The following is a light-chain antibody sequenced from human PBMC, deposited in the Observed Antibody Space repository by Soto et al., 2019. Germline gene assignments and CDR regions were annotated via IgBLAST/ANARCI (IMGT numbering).Light chain of an antibody. CDR2: EVS. V-gene: IGLV2-14*01. J-gene: IGLJ1*01. CDR3: SSYTSSSTLV. Sequence: QSVLTQPASVSGSPGQSITISCSGTSSDVGGYNYVSWYQHHPGKAPKLMIYEVSNRPSGVSNRFSGSKSGNTASLTISELQAEDEADYYCSSYTSSSTLVFGTGTKLTVL. CDR1: SSDVGGYNY.